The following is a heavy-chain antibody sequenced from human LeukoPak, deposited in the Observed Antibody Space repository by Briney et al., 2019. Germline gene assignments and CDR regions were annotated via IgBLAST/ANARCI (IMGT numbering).Heavy chain of an antibody. J-gene: IGHJ4*02. CDR1: GFSLSTSGMC. CDR2: IDWDDDK. CDR3: ARSPGSYYQYYFDY. V-gene: IGHV2-70*01. Sequence: SGPTLVNPTQTLTLTCTFSGFSLSTSGMCVSWIRQPPGKALGWLALIDWDDDKYYSTSLKTRLTISKDTSKNQVVLTMTNMDPVDTATYYCARSPGSYYQYYFDYWGQGTLVTVSS. D-gene: IGHD1-26*01.